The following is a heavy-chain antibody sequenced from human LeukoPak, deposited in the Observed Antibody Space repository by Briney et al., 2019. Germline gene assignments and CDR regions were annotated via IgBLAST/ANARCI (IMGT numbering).Heavy chain of an antibody. CDR2: IYCSGSA. J-gene: IGHJ2*01. CDR3: ARHYGYYYGSGSYYKSRYFDL. CDR1: GGSISSYY. V-gene: IGHV4-59*08. Sequence: SETLSLTCTVSGGSISSYYWSWIRQPPGKGLEWIGYIYCSGSANYNPSLKSRVTISVDTSKNQFSLKLSSVTAADTAVYYCARHYGYYYGSGSYYKSRYFDLWGRGTLVTVSS. D-gene: IGHD3-10*01.